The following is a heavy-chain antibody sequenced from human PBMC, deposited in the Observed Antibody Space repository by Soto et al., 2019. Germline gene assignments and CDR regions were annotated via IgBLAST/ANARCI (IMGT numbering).Heavy chain of an antibody. CDR3: AHRSRVYAYYFDQ. D-gene: IGHD5-12*01. V-gene: IGHV2-5*02. Sequence: GLDLEWLALIFWDDDKWYSPSLRSRLTITEDTSKNQVVLTMTNMDPVDTATYYCAHRSRVYAYYFDQWGQGTLVTVSS. J-gene: IGHJ4*02. CDR2: IFWDDDK.